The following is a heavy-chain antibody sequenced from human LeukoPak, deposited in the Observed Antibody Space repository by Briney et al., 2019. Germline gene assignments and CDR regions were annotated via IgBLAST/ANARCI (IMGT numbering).Heavy chain of an antibody. Sequence: GGSLRLSCAASGFTFNSYAMSWVRQAPGKGLEWVSAISGSGGSTYYADSVKGRFTISRDNSKNTLYLQMNSLRAEDTAVYYCATGVLASYGSGSYSGFDFDYWGQGTLVTVSS. CDR2: ISGSGGST. D-gene: IGHD3-10*01. CDR3: ATGVLASYGSGSYSGFDFDY. V-gene: IGHV3-23*01. CDR1: GFTFNSYA. J-gene: IGHJ4*02.